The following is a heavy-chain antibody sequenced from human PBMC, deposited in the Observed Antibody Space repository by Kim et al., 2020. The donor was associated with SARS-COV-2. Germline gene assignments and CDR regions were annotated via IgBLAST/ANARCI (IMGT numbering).Heavy chain of an antibody. CDR1: GYTFTSYG. CDR2: ISAYNGNT. V-gene: IGHV1-18*01. J-gene: IGHJ4*02. D-gene: IGHD3-22*01. Sequence: ASVKVSCKASGYTFTSYGISWVRQAPGQGLEWMGWISAYNGNTNYAQKLQGRVTMTTDTSTSTAYMELRSLRSDDTAVYYCARDHSVSSSGYPAHSPDYWGQGTLVTVSS. CDR3: ARDHSVSSSGYPAHSPDY.